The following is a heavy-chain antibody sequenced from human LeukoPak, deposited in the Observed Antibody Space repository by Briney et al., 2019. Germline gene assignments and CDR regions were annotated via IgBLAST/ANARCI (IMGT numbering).Heavy chain of an antibody. V-gene: IGHV4-4*07. D-gene: IGHD6-19*01. Sequence: SETLSLTCTVSGGSISSYYWSWIRQPAGKGLEWIGRIYTSGSTNYNPSFKSRVTISVDTSQNQFSLKLSSVTAGDRAVYYCARGHQWLVNWYFDLWGRGTLVTVSS. J-gene: IGHJ2*01. CDR2: IYTSGST. CDR1: GGSISSYY. CDR3: ARGHQWLVNWYFDL.